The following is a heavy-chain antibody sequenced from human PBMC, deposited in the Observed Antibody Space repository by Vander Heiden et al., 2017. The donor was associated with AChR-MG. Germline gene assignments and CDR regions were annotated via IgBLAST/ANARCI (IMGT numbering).Heavy chain of an antibody. CDR3: AREFPSLVLVRSIRALPDY. J-gene: IGHJ4*02. D-gene: IGHD2-2*01. CDR2: ISYDGSNK. Sequence: QVQLVESGGGVVQPGRSLRLSCAASGFTFSSYAMHWVRQAPGKGLEWVAVISYDGSNKYYADSVKGRFTISRDNSKNTLYLQMNSLRAEDTAVYYCAREFPSLVLVRSIRALPDYWGQGTLVTVSS. CDR1: GFTFSSYA. V-gene: IGHV3-30-3*01.